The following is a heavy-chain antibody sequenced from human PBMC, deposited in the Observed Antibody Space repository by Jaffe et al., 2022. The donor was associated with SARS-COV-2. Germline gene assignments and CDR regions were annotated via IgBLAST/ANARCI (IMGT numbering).Heavy chain of an antibody. CDR2: IWYDGSNI. V-gene: IGHV3-33*01. Sequence: QLNLVESGGGVVQPGKSLKLSCVASGANFRRSGMHWVRQAPGKGLEWVAAIWYDGSNIHYADSVKGRFTVSRDNSRKTLFLQMDSVTEEDTATYFCARMEWGGYNYEALSHFDEWGQGTRVTVSS. CDR1: GANFRRSG. CDR3: ARMEWGGYNYEALSHFDE. J-gene: IGHJ4*02. D-gene: IGHD5-18*01.